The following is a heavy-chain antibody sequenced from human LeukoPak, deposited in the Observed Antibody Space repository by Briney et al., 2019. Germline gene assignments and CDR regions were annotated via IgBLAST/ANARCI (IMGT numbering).Heavy chain of an antibody. J-gene: IGHJ4*02. CDR1: GGSISNGSYY. D-gene: IGHD3-22*01. Sequence: PSQTLSLTCTVSGGSISNGSYYWSWIPQPAGKGLEWIGRIYTSGSTNHNPSLRSRVTISVDTSKKQFSLKLSSVAAADTAVYYCARGRYYDSSGYHPFFDYWGQGTLVTVSS. CDR2: IYTSGST. CDR3: ARGRYYDSSGYHPFFDY. V-gene: IGHV4-61*02.